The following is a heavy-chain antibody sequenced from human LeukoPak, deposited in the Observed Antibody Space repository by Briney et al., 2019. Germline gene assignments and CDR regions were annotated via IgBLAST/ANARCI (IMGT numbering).Heavy chain of an antibody. CDR2: IYTSGST. J-gene: IGHJ4*02. D-gene: IGHD6-13*01. CDR1: GGSISSGSYY. Sequence: PSETLSLTCTVSGGSISSGSYYWSWIRQPAGKGLEWIGRIYTSGSTNYNPSLKSRVTISVDTSKNQFSLKLSSVTAADTAVYYCARVLGGSSWTSPGNFDYWGQGTLVTVSS. CDR3: ARVLGGSSWTSPGNFDY. V-gene: IGHV4-61*02.